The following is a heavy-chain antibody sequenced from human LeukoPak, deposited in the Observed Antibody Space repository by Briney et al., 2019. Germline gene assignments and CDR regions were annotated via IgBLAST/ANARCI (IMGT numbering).Heavy chain of an antibody. CDR3: AKGGDGLYYYCYGMDV. D-gene: IGHD3/OR15-3a*01. Sequence: GRSLRLSCAASGFTFSSYGMHWVRQAPGKGLEWVAVISYDGSNKYYADSVKGRFTISRDNSKNTLYLQMNSLRTEDTALYYCAKGGDGLYYYCYGMDVWGQGTTVTVSS. V-gene: IGHV3-30*18. CDR2: ISYDGSNK. J-gene: IGHJ6*02. CDR1: GFTFSSYG.